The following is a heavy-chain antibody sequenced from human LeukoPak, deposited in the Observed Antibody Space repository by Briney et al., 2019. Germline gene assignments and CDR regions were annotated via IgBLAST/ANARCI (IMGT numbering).Heavy chain of an antibody. CDR2: IYPGDSDT. V-gene: IGHV5-51*01. J-gene: IGHJ3*02. Sequence: GESLKISCKGSGSIFTSYWIGWVRQLPGKGLEWMGIIYPGDSDTRYSPSFQGQVTISADKSISTAYLQWSSLKASDTAMYYCARLSHADAFDIWGQGTMVTVSS. D-gene: IGHD5/OR15-5a*01. CDR3: ARLSHADAFDI. CDR1: GSIFTSYW.